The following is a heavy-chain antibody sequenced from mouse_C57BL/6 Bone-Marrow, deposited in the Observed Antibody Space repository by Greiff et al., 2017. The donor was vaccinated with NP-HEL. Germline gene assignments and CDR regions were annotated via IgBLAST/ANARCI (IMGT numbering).Heavy chain of an antibody. Sequence: EVQLQQSGTVLARPGASVKMSCKTSGYTFTSYWMHWVKQRPGQGLEWIGAIYPGNSDTSYNQKFKGKAKLTAVTSASTAYMELSSLTNEDSAVYYCTRRWLLPYYYAMDYWGQGTSVTVSS. D-gene: IGHD2-3*01. CDR2: IYPGNSDT. V-gene: IGHV1-5*01. CDR3: TRRWLLPYYYAMDY. CDR1: GYTFTSYW. J-gene: IGHJ4*01.